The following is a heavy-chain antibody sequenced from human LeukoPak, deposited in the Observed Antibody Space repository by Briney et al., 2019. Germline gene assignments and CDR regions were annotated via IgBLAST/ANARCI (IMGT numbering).Heavy chain of an antibody. CDR1: GYTFTSYA. CDR2: INAGNGNT. Sequence: ASVKVSCKASGYTFTSYAMNWVRQAPGQRLEWMGWINAGNGNTKYSQTFQGRVTITRDTSASTAYMELSSLRSEDTAVYYCARGWATGTTVPDYWGQGTLVTVSS. D-gene: IGHD1-1*01. CDR3: ARGWATGTTVPDY. J-gene: IGHJ4*02. V-gene: IGHV1-3*01.